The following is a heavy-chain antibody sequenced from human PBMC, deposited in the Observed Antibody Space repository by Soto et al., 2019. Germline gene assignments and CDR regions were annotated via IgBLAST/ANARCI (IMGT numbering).Heavy chain of an antibody. CDR2: ISGSGGST. Sequence: EVQLLESGGGLVQPGGSLRLSCAASGFTFSSYAMSWVRQAPGKGLEWVSAISGSGGSTYYADSVKGRFTISRDNSKNTLYLQMNSLRAEDTAVYYCAKDWNIIGSVAGDYNWFDPWGQGTLVTVSS. J-gene: IGHJ5*02. CDR1: GFTFSSYA. D-gene: IGHD6-19*01. CDR3: AKDWNIIGSVAGDYNWFDP. V-gene: IGHV3-23*01.